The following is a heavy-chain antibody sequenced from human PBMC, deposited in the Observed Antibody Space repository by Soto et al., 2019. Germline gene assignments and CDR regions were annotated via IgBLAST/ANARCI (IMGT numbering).Heavy chain of an antibody. J-gene: IGHJ4*02. CDR1: GGSISSGDYY. D-gene: IGHD3-22*01. V-gene: IGHV4-30-4*01. CDR2: IYYSGRT. Sequence: SETLSLTCTVSGGSISSGDYYGRLIRQPPGEGLESIGYIYYSGRTYYNPSLKSRVTIPLDTSKNQFPLKLSSVTAADTAVYYCARARYDSSGYTDFFDYWGQGTLVTVSS. CDR3: ARARYDSSGYTDFFDY.